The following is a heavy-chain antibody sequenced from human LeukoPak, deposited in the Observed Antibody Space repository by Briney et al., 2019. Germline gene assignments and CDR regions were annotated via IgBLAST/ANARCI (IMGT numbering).Heavy chain of an antibody. V-gene: IGHV3-23*01. CDR1: GFTVSSSD. CDR2: ISGSGGST. J-gene: IGHJ4*02. Sequence: PGGSLRLSCVASGFTVSSSDMSWVRQAPGKGLEWVSDISGSGGSTYYVDSVKGRFTISRDNSNNTLYLQMNSLRAEDAALYYCAKSRSHSSAWYGSDFDYWGQGTLVTVSS. CDR3: AKSRSHSSAWYGSDFDY. D-gene: IGHD6-19*01.